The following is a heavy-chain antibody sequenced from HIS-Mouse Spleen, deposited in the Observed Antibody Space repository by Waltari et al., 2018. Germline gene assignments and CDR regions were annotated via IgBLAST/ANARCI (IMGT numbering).Heavy chain of an antibody. D-gene: IGHD7-27*01. CDR3: ARRLLTGDAFDI. CDR1: GFTLSSVS. Sequence: EVQLVELGGGVVKPGGCLRLSGGGFGFTLSSVSMNWVRQDPGKGLEWFSSISSSSSSLYYEDSVKGRFTISRDNAKNSLYLQMNSLRAEDTAVYYCARRLLTGDAFDIWGQGTMVTVSS. CDR2: ISSSSSSL. V-gene: IGHV3-21*01. J-gene: IGHJ3*02.